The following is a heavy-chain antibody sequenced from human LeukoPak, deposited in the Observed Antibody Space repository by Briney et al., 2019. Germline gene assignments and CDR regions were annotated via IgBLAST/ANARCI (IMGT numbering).Heavy chain of an antibody. CDR2: IRYDGSNK. CDR1: GFTFSSYG. V-gene: IGHV3-30*02. J-gene: IGHJ4*02. D-gene: IGHD6-13*01. Sequence: PGGSLRLSCAASGFTFSSYGMHWVRRAPGKGLEWAAFIRYDGSNKYYGDSVKGRFTISRDNSKNTVFLQMDSLRAEDTAVYYCTKSRGATASTPIGYFDYWGQGALVTVSS. CDR3: TKSRGATASTPIGYFDY.